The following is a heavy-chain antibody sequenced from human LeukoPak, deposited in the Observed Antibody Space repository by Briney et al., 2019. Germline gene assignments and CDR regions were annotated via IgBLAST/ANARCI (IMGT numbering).Heavy chain of an antibody. CDR1: GGSFSGYY. Sequence: SETLSLTCAVYGGSFSGYYWSWIRQPPGKGPEWIGEINHSRSTNYNPSLKSRVTISIDTSKNQFSLRLNSMTAADTAVYYCARGHSSMVTAIPYYFDYWGRGTLVTVSS. V-gene: IGHV4-34*01. J-gene: IGHJ4*02. CDR3: ARGHSSMVTAIPYYFDY. CDR2: INHSRST. D-gene: IGHD2-21*02.